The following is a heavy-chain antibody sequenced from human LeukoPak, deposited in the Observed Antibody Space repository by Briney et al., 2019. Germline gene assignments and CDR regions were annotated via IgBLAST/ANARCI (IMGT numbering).Heavy chain of an antibody. CDR2: ISSDSNYI. J-gene: IGHJ4*02. V-gene: IGHV3-21*01. D-gene: IGHD1-26*01. CDR1: GFTFSTYS. Sequence: GGSLRLSCAASGFTFSTYSLNWVRQAPGKGLEWVSSISSDSNYIYYADSVKGRFTISRDNSKNTLYLQMNSLRAEDTAVYYCARDKEVGATNLDYWGQGTLVTVSS. CDR3: ARDKEVGATNLDY.